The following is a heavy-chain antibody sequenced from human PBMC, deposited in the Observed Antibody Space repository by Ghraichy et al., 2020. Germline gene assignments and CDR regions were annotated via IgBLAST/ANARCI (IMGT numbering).Heavy chain of an antibody. CDR1: GFTFSSYG. V-gene: IGHV3-30*18. CDR3: ANLGDDYGGNVLWPPSEIFDY. Sequence: GGSLRLSCAASGFTFSSYGMHWVRQAPGKGLEWVAVISYDGSNKYYADSVKGRFTISRDNSKNTLYLQMNSLRAEDTAVYYCANLGDDYGGNVLWPPSEIFDYWGQGTLVTVSS. D-gene: IGHD4-23*01. J-gene: IGHJ4*02. CDR2: ISYDGSNK.